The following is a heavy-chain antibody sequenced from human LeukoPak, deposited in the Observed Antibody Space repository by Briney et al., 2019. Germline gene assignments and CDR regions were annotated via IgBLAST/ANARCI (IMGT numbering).Heavy chain of an antibody. V-gene: IGHV1-2*02. CDR2: INPNSGGT. CDR3: ARDKWGSRAFDI. J-gene: IGHJ3*02. D-gene: IGHD1-26*01. Sequence: ASVKVSCKASGYTFTGYYMHWVRQAPGQGLEWMGWINPNSGGTNYAQKFQGRVTMTMDTSISTAYMELSRLRSGDTAVYYCARDKWGSRAFDIWGQGTMVTVSS. CDR1: GYTFTGYY.